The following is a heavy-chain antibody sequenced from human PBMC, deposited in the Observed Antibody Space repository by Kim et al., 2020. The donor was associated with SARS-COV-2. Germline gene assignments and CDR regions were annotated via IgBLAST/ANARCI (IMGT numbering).Heavy chain of an antibody. J-gene: IGHJ4*02. D-gene: IGHD2-21*02. Sequence: GGSLRLSCATSGFVFSDYTMHWVRQAPGKGLEWVSNIYRSSATTHYADSVKGRFTISRDNSKNTLYLTMISLRAEDTAIYYCVRSDCGDDCRLLDYWGQGTPVIVSS. CDR2: IYRSSATT. V-gene: IGHV3-23*01. CDR3: VRSDCGDDCRLLDY. CDR1: GFVFSDYT.